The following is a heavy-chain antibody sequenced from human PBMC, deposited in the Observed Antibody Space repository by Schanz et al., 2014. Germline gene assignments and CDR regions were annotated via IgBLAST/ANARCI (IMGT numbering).Heavy chain of an antibody. J-gene: IGHJ5*01. V-gene: IGHV3-30*18. CDR3: AKQHIVRGVIYLNWFDS. Sequence: VQLVESGGGVVQPGRSLRLSCAASGFTFSTHAMHWARQAPGKGLEWVALVSSDGNNDYYTDSVKGRFTISRDNSKNTVHLQMNSLRAEDTAVYYCAKQHIVRGVIYLNWFDSWVQGTLVTVSS. CDR2: VSSDGNND. D-gene: IGHD3-10*01. CDR1: GFTFSTHA.